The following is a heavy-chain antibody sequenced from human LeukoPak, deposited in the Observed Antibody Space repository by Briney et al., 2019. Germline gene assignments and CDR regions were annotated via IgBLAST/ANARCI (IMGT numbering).Heavy chain of an antibody. CDR1: GYSFTNYW. CDR3: ARHTDGNDSDAFDI. D-gene: IGHD5-12*01. Sequence: GESLKISCKGFGYSFTNYWIGWVRQMPGKGLEWMGIIYPDYSETTYSPSFQGQVTMSVDKSINTAYLQWNGLRASDTAMYYCARHTDGNDSDAFDIWGQGTMVAVSS. CDR2: IYPDYSET. V-gene: IGHV5-51*01. J-gene: IGHJ3*02.